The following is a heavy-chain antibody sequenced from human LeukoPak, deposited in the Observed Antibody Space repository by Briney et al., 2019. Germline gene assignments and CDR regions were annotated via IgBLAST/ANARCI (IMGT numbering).Heavy chain of an antibody. CDR2: IGSSGSTI. CDR1: GFPFSVYE. V-gene: IGHV3-48*03. CDR3: ALLAVASDFDY. J-gene: IGHJ4*02. Sequence: GGSLRLSCAVPGFPFSVYEMNWVRQAPGKGLEWVSNIGSSGSTIYYADSVKGRFSISRDNAKSSQYLQMNSLRVEDTAVYYCALLAVASDFDYWGQGALVTVSS. D-gene: IGHD6-19*01.